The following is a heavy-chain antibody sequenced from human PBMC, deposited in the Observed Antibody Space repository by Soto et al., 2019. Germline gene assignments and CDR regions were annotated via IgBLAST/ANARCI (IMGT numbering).Heavy chain of an antibody. J-gene: IGHJ5*02. CDR1: GFTFSSYW. CDR2: IKQDGSEK. V-gene: IGHV3-7*05. Sequence: GGSLRLSCAASGFTFSSYWMSWVRQAPGKGLEWVANIKQDGSEKYYVDSVKGRFTISRDNAKNSLYLQMNSLRAEDTAVYYCARDNWNYGLFWFDPWGQGTLVTVSS. D-gene: IGHD1-7*01. CDR3: ARDNWNYGLFWFDP.